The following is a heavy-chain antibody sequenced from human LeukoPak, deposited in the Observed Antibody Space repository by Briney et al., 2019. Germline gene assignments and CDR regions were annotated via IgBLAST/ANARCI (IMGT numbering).Heavy chain of an antibody. J-gene: IGHJ3*02. Sequence: ASVKVSCKASGGTFNNFAICWVRQAPGQGLEWVGGIFPVFGTPTYAQKFQGRVTITADESTRTAHMELSSLRSDDTAVYYCARGPHTSSWYKHAFDIWAQGTMVTVSS. D-gene: IGHD6-13*01. CDR3: ARGPHTSSWYKHAFDI. CDR2: IFPVFGTP. V-gene: IGHV1-69*13. CDR1: GGTFNNFA.